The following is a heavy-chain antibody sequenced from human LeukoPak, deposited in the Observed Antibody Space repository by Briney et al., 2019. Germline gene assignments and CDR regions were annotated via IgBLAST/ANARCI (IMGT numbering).Heavy chain of an antibody. CDR1: GFNFGEFW. V-gene: IGHV3-48*01. J-gene: IGHJ6*02. CDR3: AKVYYYGSGIVPYGMDV. Sequence: GGSLRLSCEASGFNFGEFWMAWVRQAPGKGLEWVSYISSSSSTIYYADSVKGRFTISRDNAKNSLYLQMNSLRAEDTAVYYCAKVYYYGSGIVPYGMDVWGQGTTVTVSS. D-gene: IGHD3-10*01. CDR2: ISSSSSTI.